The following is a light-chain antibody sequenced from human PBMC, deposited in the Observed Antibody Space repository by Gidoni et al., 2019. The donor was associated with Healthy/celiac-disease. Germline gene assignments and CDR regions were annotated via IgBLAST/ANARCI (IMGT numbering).Light chain of an antibody. V-gene: IGLV2-23*01. CDR3: CSYAGSSSYV. CDR2: EGS. J-gene: IGLJ1*01. CDR1: SSDVGSYYL. Sequence: QPSPTQPASVSWAPGQTITLFCTGTSSDVGSYYLVSWYQQHPGKAPKLMIYEGSQRPSGVSNRFSGSKSGNTASLTISGLQAEDEADYYCCSYAGSSSYVFGTGTKVTVL.